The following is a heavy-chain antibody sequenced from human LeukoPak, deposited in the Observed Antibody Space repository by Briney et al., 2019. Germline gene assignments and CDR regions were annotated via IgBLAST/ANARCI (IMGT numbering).Heavy chain of an antibody. Sequence: SETLSLTCTVSGGSISIYYWSWIRRPPGKGLEWIGYIYYSGSTNYNPSLKSRVTISVDTSKNQFSLKLSSVTAADTAVYYCARRGYCSGGSCYSYFDYWGQGTLVTVSS. D-gene: IGHD2-15*01. V-gene: IGHV4-59*08. CDR2: IYYSGST. J-gene: IGHJ4*02. CDR1: GGSISIYY. CDR3: ARRGYCSGGSCYSYFDY.